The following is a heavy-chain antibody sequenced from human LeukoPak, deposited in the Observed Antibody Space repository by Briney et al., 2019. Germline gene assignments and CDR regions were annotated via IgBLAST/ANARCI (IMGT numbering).Heavy chain of an antibody. Sequence: PGGSLRLSCAASGFTFSSYDMSWVRKAPAQGLEWVSAMSGSGGSTYYADPVRGRFTFSGDNSKNTLYLQMTGLSAEDTAVYYCAKGAVAGVYYFDYWGQGTLVTASS. CDR1: GFTFSSYD. D-gene: IGHD6-19*01. CDR2: MSGSGGST. CDR3: AKGAVAGVYYFDY. V-gene: IGHV3-23*01. J-gene: IGHJ4*02.